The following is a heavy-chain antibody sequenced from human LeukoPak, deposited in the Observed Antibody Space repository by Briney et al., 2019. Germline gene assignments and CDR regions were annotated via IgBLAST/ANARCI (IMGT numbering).Heavy chain of an antibody. CDR1: GYTFTGYY. Sequence: GASVKVSCKASGYTFTGYYMHWVRQAPGQGLEWMGWINPNSGGTNYPQKFQDRVTMTRDTSISTAYMELSRLRSDDTAIYYCARGGLPVYYYYMDVWGKGTTVTVSS. D-gene: IGHD1-26*01. J-gene: IGHJ6*03. V-gene: IGHV1-2*02. CDR3: ARGGLPVYYYYMDV. CDR2: INPNSGGT.